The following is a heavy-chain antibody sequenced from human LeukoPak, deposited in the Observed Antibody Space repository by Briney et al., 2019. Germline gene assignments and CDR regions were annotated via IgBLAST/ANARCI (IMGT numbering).Heavy chain of an antibody. Sequence: SETLSLTCTVSGDSISDYYWTWIRQPPGKGLEWIGYIYYSGSAYYNPSLKSRVTISVDTSKSQFSLKLSSVTAADTAVYYCARTYDSSGYSAFHVWGQGTMVTVPS. V-gene: IGHV4-59*01. CDR2: IYYSGSA. J-gene: IGHJ3*01. D-gene: IGHD3-22*01. CDR1: GDSISDYY. CDR3: ARTYDSSGYSAFHV.